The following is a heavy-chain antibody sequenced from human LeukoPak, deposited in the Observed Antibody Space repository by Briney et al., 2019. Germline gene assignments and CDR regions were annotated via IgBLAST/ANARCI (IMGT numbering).Heavy chain of an antibody. Sequence: SETLSLTCAVSGGSISSSNWWSWVRQPPGKGLEWIGEIYHSGSTNYNPSLKSRVTISVDKSKNQFSLKLSSVTAADTAVYYCARDRGIYSSGWYGLDYWGQGTLATVSS. CDR2: IYHSGST. J-gene: IGHJ4*02. CDR3: ARDRGIYSSGWYGLDY. D-gene: IGHD6-19*01. V-gene: IGHV4-4*02. CDR1: GGSISSSNW.